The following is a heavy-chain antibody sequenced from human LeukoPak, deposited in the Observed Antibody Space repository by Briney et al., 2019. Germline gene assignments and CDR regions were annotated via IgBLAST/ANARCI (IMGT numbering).Heavy chain of an antibody. J-gene: IGHJ6*02. Sequence: GGSLRLSCAASGFIFSSYAMTWVRRAPGKGLEWVSAISGNGGSAYYADSVKGRFTISRDNSKNTLYLQMNSLTAEDTAVYYCAKSKDDPNYYYYYYGLDVWGQGTTVTVSS. V-gene: IGHV3-23*01. CDR3: AKSKDDPNYYYYYYGLDV. CDR1: GFIFSSYA. CDR2: ISGNGGSA. D-gene: IGHD3-10*01.